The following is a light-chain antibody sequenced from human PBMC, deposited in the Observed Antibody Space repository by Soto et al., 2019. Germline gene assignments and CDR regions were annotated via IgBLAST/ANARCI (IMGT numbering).Light chain of an antibody. Sequence: QSVLTQPPSASGTPGQRVTISCSGSSSNIGSNYVYWYQQFPGTAPKLLINRNDQRPSGVPDRFSGSKSGTSASLAISGLRPEDEAHYYCATWDDSMSGVFGGGTKLTVL. CDR2: RND. J-gene: IGLJ2*01. CDR3: ATWDDSMSGV. V-gene: IGLV1-47*01. CDR1: SSNIGSNY.